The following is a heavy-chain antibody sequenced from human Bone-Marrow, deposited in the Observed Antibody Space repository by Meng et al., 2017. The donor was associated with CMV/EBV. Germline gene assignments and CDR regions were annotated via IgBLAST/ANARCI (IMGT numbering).Heavy chain of an antibody. V-gene: IGHV1-46*02. CDR1: GYTFNSYY. CDR2: INPNGGST. D-gene: IGHD4-17*01. J-gene: IGHJ4*02. CDR3: ARDNTATTGQYFDH. Sequence: SGYTFNSYYLHWVRQAPGQGLEWTGIINPNGGSTSFAQKFQGRVTMTRDTSTNTVYLELSSLRSEDTAVYYCARDNTATTGQYFDHWGQGTLVTVSS.